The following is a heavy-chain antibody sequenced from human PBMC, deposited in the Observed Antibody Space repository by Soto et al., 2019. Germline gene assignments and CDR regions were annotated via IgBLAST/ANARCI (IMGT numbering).Heavy chain of an antibody. D-gene: IGHD2-15*01. CDR3: ARTIFPFKVVYYYGMDV. Sequence: GGSLRLSCAASGFTFSSYAMHWVRQAPGKGLEWVAVISYDGSNKYYADSVKGRFTISRDNSKNTLYLQMNSLRAEDTAVYYCARTIFPFKVVYYYGMDVWGQGTTVTVSS. CDR2: ISYDGSNK. CDR1: GFTFSSYA. J-gene: IGHJ6*02. V-gene: IGHV3-30-3*01.